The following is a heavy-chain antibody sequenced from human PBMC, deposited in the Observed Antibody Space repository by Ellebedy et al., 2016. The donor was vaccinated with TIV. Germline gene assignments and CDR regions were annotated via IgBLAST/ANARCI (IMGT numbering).Heavy chain of an antibody. J-gene: IGHJ5*02. D-gene: IGHD2-2*01. Sequence: AASVKVSCKASGYTFTSHGISWVRQAPGRGLEWMGWISGYNGHTKYKEKFQGRVTMTTDTAARTVYMELTSLRSDDTAVYYCARYCNSTTCSNWFDPWGQGTLVTVSS. CDR3: ARYCNSTTCSNWFDP. V-gene: IGHV1-18*04. CDR2: ISGYNGHT. CDR1: GYTFTSHG.